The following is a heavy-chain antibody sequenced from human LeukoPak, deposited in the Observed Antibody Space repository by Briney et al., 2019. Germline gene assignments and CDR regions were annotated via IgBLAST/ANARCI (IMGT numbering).Heavy chain of an antibody. CDR1: GFTFSNFG. CDR2: IGSSGTPR. J-gene: IGHJ4*02. Sequence: GGSLRVSCAASGFTFSNFGMHWVRQAPGKGLEWVSNIGSSGTPRYYAESVKGRFSISRDNAENSLFLQMNSLRVEDTGTYYCALSAVASDFDYWGQGALVTVSS. V-gene: IGHV3-48*04. D-gene: IGHD6-19*01. CDR3: ALSAVASDFDY.